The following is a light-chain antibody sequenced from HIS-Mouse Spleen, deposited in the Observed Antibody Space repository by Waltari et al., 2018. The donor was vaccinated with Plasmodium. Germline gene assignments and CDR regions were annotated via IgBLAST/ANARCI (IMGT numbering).Light chain of an antibody. CDR3: QVWDSSSDHYV. Sequence: SYVLTQPPSVSVAPGQTARIPCWGKNLGRKSVHWYQQKPGQAPVLVVYDESDRPSGIPERFSGSNSGNTATLTISRVEAGDEADYYCQVWDSSSDHYVFGTGTKVTVL. CDR2: DES. CDR1: NLGRKS. J-gene: IGLJ1*01. V-gene: IGLV3-21*02.